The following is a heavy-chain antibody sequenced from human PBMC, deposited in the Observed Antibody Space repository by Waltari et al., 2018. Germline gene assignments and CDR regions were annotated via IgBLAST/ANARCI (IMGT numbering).Heavy chain of an antibody. J-gene: IGHJ4*02. CDR3: ARDGFPDDYGDYLGY. Sequence: EVKLVKSGVGLIQPGGSLRLPWPASGFTATDNYMSWVRQAPGKGLEWVSVIYTYGRTYYADSVKGRFTVSRDDSKNTLYLQMNSLRAEDTAMYYCARDGFPDDYGDYLGYWGQGTPVTVSS. V-gene: IGHV3-53*01. D-gene: IGHD4-17*01. CDR1: GFTATDNY. CDR2: IYTYGRT.